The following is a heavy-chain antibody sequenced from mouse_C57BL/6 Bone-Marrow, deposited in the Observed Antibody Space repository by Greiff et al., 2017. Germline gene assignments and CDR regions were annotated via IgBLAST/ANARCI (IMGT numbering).Heavy chain of an antibody. D-gene: IGHD4-1*01. CDR3: AREWGLTSYAMDY. V-gene: IGHV5-4*01. CDR1: GFTFSSYA. CDR2: ISDGGSYT. Sequence: VQVVESGGGLVKPGGSLKLSCAASGFTFSSYAMSWVRQTPEKRLEWVATISDGGSYTYYPDNVKGRFTISRDNAKNNLYLQMSHLKSEDTAMYYCAREWGLTSYAMDYWGQGTSVTVSS. J-gene: IGHJ4*01.